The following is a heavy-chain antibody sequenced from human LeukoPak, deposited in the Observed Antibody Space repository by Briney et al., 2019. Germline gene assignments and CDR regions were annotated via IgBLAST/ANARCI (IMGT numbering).Heavy chain of an antibody. D-gene: IGHD2-2*02. CDR1: GFTFSNYA. J-gene: IGHJ4*02. Sequence: QPGGSLRLSCAASGFTFSNYAMSWVRQAPGKGLEWVSTISGTGGNTYYADSVKGRFTIPKNISQSTLYLQMNSLRADDTAVYYCAKQGAYTTPDHSDYWGQGTLVTVSS. V-gene: IGHV3-23*01. CDR3: AKQGAYTTPDHSDY. CDR2: ISGTGGNT.